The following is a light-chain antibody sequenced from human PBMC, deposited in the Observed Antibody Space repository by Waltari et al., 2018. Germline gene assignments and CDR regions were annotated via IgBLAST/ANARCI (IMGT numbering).Light chain of an antibody. CDR1: SSNIGGNF. Sequence: SVLTQPPSASGTPGQTVTIPCSGSSSNIGGNFVYWYQQLPGMAPQLLSYKNNQRPAGVPDRFSGSQSGTSASLAISGLRSDDEAEYYCAAWDDNLTGPLFGGGTKVTVL. CDR3: AAWDDNLTGPL. J-gene: IGLJ3*02. CDR2: KNN. V-gene: IGLV1-47*01.